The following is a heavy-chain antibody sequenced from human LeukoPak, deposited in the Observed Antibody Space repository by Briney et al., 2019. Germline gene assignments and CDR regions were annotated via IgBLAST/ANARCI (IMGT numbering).Heavy chain of an antibody. J-gene: IGHJ4*02. CDR3: ARGGAPYGSGSYYNGLDY. CDR1: GGTFSSYA. D-gene: IGHD3-10*01. V-gene: IGHV1-69*05. CDR2: IIPIFGTA. Sequence: ASVKVSCKASGGTFSSYAISWVRQAPGQGLEWMGGIIPIFGTANYAQKFQGRVTITTDESTSTAYMELSSLRSEDTAVYYCARGGAPYGSGSYYNGLDYWGQGTLVTVSS.